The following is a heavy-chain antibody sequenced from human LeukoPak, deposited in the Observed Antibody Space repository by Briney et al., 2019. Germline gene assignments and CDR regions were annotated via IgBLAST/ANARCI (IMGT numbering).Heavy chain of an antibody. Sequence: GGSLKLSCGTSGFTFGGFTMHWVRQASGKGLGWVGRIRSKTDNYATSYAASVKGRFTISRDDSKNTAYLQMNSLEIEDTAVYFCAGHGTFTNYYYTMDVWGQGTTVTVSS. J-gene: IGHJ6*02. CDR1: GFTFGGFT. V-gene: IGHV3-73*01. D-gene: IGHD2-8*01. CDR3: AGHGTFTNYYYTMDV. CDR2: IRSKTDNYAT.